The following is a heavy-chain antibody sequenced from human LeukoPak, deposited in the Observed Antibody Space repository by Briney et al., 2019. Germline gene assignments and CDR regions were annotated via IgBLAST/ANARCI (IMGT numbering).Heavy chain of an antibody. CDR3: ARWEASRVAFDI. CDR2: IYYSGIT. V-gene: IGHV4-59*01. D-gene: IGHD1-26*01. CDR1: GGSISTCY. J-gene: IGHJ3*02. Sequence: SETLSLTCTVSGGSISTCYWSWIRQPPGRGLEWIGYIYYSGITDYSPSLKSRVTISIDTSKKQFSLKLSSVAAADTAVYYCARWEASRVAFDIWGQGTLVTVSS.